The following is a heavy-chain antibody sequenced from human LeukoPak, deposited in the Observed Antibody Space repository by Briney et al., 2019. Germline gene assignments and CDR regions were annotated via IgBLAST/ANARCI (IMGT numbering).Heavy chain of an antibody. CDR2: IIPLLGVA. Sequence: SVKVSCXASGGIFSSYTISWVRQAPGQGLEWMGRIIPLLGVANYAQKFQGRVTIIADKSTSTAYMELSSLRSEDTAVYYCARDDADSAYADGDYWGQGTLVTVSS. CDR3: ARDDADSAYADGDY. J-gene: IGHJ4*02. D-gene: IGHD5-12*01. CDR1: GGIFSSYT. V-gene: IGHV1-69*04.